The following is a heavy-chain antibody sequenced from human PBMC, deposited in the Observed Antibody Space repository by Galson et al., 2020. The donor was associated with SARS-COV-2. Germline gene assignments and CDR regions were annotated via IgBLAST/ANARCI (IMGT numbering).Heavy chain of an antibody. CDR2: INKNGGST. D-gene: IGHD2-2*02. J-gene: IGHJ3*02. V-gene: IGHV3-20*04. CDR1: GDTFDDYG. CDR3: ARGYMAGPFDI. Sequence: GGSLRLSCTASGDTFDDYGMSWVRQVPGKGLEWVSGINKNGGSTGYGDSVKGRFTISRDNAANSLYMQMNSLRAEDTALYYCARGYMAGPFDIWGQGTMVTVSS.